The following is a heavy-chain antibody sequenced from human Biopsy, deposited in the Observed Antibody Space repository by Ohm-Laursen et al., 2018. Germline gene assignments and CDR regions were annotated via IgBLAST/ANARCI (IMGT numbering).Heavy chain of an antibody. V-gene: IGHV4-59*01. D-gene: IGHD3-22*01. CDR1: GDSISSYY. CDR2: VYYTGST. CDR3: ARDRGYYSDRTVPGYFDL. J-gene: IGHJ2*01. Sequence: GALSLTCTVSGDSISSYYWSWIRQPPGKGLQWIGYVYYTGSTDYNPSLQSRVTISVDTSKNHFSLRLRSVTPADTAIYYCARDRGYYSDRTVPGYFDLWGRGTLVTVSS.